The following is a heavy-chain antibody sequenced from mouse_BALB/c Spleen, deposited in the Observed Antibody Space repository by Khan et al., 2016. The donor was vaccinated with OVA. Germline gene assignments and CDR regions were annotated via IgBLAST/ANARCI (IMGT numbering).Heavy chain of an antibody. CDR3: VREGAYDRSDGWFAY. CDR2: IIPSNDYT. Sequence: QVQLKQSGAELARPGASVKMSCKASGYTFTTYTIHWVKQRPGQGLEWIGYIIPSNDYTNYNQKFKDRATLTADKSSSTAYMQLSSLTSEDSAVYYGVREGAYDRSDGWFAYWGQGTLVTVSA. J-gene: IGHJ3*01. CDR1: GYTFTTYT. V-gene: IGHV1-4*01. D-gene: IGHD2-14*01.